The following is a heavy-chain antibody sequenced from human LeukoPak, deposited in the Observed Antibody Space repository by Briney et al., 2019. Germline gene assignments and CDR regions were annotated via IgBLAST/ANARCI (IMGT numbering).Heavy chain of an antibody. CDR2: ISGSGGST. D-gene: IGHD3-22*01. CDR3: AKALTLFGGYYQYYFDY. J-gene: IGHJ4*02. CDR1: GFTFSSYA. V-gene: IGHV3-23*01. Sequence: GGSLRLYCAASGFTFSSYAMSWVRQAPGKGLEWVSAISGSGGSTYYADSVKGRFTISRDNSKNTLYLQMNSLRAEDTAVYYCAKALTLFGGYYQYYFDYWGQGTLVTVSS.